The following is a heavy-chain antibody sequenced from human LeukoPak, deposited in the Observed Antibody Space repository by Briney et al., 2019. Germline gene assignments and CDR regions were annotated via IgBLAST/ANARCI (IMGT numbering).Heavy chain of an antibody. CDR3: ARGETLGGMDV. CDR2: IYYSGST. CDR1: GGSISSYY. D-gene: IGHD3-16*01. V-gene: IGHV4-59*06. J-gene: IGHJ6*02. Sequence: SETLSLTCTVSGGSISSYYWSWIRQPPGKGLEWIGYIYYSGSTYYNPSLKSRVTISVDTSKNQFSLKLSSVTAADTAVYYCARGETLGGMDVWGQGTTVTVSS.